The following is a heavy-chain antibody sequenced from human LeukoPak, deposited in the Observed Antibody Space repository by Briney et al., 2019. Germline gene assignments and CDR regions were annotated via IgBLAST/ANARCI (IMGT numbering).Heavy chain of an antibody. CDR1: GLSFSDYY. Sequence: GSLRLSCAASGLSFSDYYMTWIRQAPGKGLEWVSYISSSGTTIYHADSVRARFTISRDNAKNPLDLQMNSLRAEDTAVYFCAGGKSHYYGMDVWGQGTTVTVSS. D-gene: IGHD3-16*01. J-gene: IGHJ6*02. CDR2: ISSSGTTI. CDR3: AGGKSHYYGMDV. V-gene: IGHV3-11*01.